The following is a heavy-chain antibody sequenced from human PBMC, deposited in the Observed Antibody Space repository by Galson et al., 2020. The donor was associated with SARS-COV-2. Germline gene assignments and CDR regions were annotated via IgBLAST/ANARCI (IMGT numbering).Heavy chain of an antibody. CDR1: GYTLTELS. J-gene: IGHJ5*02. Sequence: GESLKISCKVSGYTLTELSMHWVRQAPGKGLEWMGGFDPEDGKTIYAQKFQGRVTMTEDTSTDTAYMELSSLRSEDTAVYYCATAPAYCGGDCYHWFDPWGQGTLVTVSS. CDR2: FDPEDGKT. D-gene: IGHD2-21*02. V-gene: IGHV1-24*01. CDR3: ATAPAYCGGDCYHWFDP.